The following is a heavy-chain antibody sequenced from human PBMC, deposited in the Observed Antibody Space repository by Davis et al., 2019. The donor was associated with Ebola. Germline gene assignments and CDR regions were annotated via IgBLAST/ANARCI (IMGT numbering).Heavy chain of an antibody. CDR3: SRLRRAEAENY. J-gene: IGHJ4*02. CDR1: RFTSSDYY. Sequence: GGSLRLSCAPSRFTSSDYYMSWIRQAPGQGLEWVSYISSSGNAIAYADSVKGRFTISRDNAKNSLYLHMNSLRADDTAVYYCSRLRRAEAENYWGQGTLVTVSS. D-gene: IGHD1-14*01. V-gene: IGHV3-11*01. CDR2: ISSSGNAI.